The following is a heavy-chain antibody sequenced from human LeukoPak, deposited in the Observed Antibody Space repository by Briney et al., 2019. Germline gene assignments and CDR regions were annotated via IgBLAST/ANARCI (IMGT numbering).Heavy chain of an antibody. CDR1: GFTFSSHA. CDR3: NIDLSW. J-gene: IGHJ4*02. V-gene: IGHV3-15*01. CDR2: IQSNADGGTA. Sequence: PGRSLRLSCAASGFTFSSHAIHWVRQAPGKGPEWIGRIQSNADGGTADYAAPVKGRFTISRDDSKNTLYLQMSSLKTEDTAVYYCNIDLSWWGQGTLVTVSS.